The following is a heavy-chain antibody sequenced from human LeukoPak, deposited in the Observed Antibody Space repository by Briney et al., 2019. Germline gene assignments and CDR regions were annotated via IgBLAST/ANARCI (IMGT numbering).Heavy chain of an antibody. D-gene: IGHD2-2*01. CDR2: ISPSGGST. J-gene: IGHJ4*02. CDR3: ARDVASHMGLSNYFDY. V-gene: IGHV1-46*01. CDR1: GYTFTTHY. Sequence: ASVKVSSTVAGYTFTTHYIHRVRQAPGQGLEWMGIISPSGGSTTYAQKFQGRVTMTRDTSTSTVYMDLSSLRSDDTAVYYCARDVASHMGLSNYFDYWGQGALVIVSS.